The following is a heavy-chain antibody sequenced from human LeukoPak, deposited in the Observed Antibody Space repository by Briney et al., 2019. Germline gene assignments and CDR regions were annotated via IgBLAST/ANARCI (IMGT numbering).Heavy chain of an antibody. CDR3: AHSNYDYVWGSYRQPYYFDY. D-gene: IGHD3-16*02. J-gene: IGHJ4*02. V-gene: IGHV2-5*02. CDR1: GFSLSTSAVG. CDR2: IYRDDDK. Sequence: PALVNPTQTLTLTCTFSGFSLSTSAVGVGWIRQPPGKALKWLAPIYRDDDKRYSPSLKSRLTITKDTSKNQVVLTMTNMDPVDTATYYCAHSNYDYVWGSYRQPYYFDYWGQGTLVTVSS.